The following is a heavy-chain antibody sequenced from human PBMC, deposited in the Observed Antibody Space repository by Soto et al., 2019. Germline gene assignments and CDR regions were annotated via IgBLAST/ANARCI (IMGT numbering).Heavy chain of an antibody. CDR3: AREYSSSSGGYAY. CDR1: GFTVSSNY. V-gene: IGHV3-53*01. Sequence: EVQLVESGGGLIQPGGSLRLSCAASGFTVSSNYMSWVRQAPGKGLEWVSVIYSGGSTYYADSVKGRFTISRDNSKNTLYLQMNCLRAEDTAVYYCAREYSSSSGGYAYWGQGTLVTVSS. J-gene: IGHJ4*02. D-gene: IGHD6-6*01. CDR2: IYSGGST.